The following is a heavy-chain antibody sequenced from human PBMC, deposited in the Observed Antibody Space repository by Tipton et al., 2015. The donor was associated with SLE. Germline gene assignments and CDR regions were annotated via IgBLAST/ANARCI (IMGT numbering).Heavy chain of an antibody. CDR3: ASPEGGYCSSTSCYAFDI. V-gene: IGHV4-34*01. Sequence: TLSLTCAVYGGSFSGYYWSWIRQPPGKGLEWIGEINHSGSTNYNPSLKSRVTISVDTSKNQFSLKLSSVTAADTAVYYCASPEGGYCSSTSCYAFDIWSQGTMVTVSS. CDR1: GGSFSGYY. J-gene: IGHJ3*02. CDR2: INHSGST. D-gene: IGHD2-2*01.